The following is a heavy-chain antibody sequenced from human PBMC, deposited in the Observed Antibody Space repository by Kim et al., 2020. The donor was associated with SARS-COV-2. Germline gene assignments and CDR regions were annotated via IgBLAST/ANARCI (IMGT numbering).Heavy chain of an antibody. CDR2: IYYSGST. CDR1: GGSISSGGYY. Sequence: SETLSLTCTVSGGSISSGGYYWSWIRQHPGKGLEWIGYIYYSGSTYYNPSLKSRVTISVDTSKNQFSLKLSSVTAADTAVYYCARYISSWYEESGPYYYGMDVWGQGTTVTVSS. CDR3: ARYISSWYEESGPYYYGMDV. D-gene: IGHD6-13*01. V-gene: IGHV4-31*03. J-gene: IGHJ6*02.